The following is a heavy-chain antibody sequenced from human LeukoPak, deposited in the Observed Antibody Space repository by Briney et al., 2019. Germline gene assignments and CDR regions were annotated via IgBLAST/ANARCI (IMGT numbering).Heavy chain of an antibody. CDR1: GFTFSGHY. CDR2: TRNKANNYTT. Sequence: GGSLRLSCAASGFTFSGHYVDWVRQAPGKGLEWVGRTRNKANNYTTEYASSVKGRFTISRDDSKNSLFLQMNSLKTEDTAAYYCARDAHSGYDSSWFDPWGQGTLVTVSS. CDR3: ARDAHSGYDSSWFDP. J-gene: IGHJ5*02. D-gene: IGHD5-12*01. V-gene: IGHV3-72*01.